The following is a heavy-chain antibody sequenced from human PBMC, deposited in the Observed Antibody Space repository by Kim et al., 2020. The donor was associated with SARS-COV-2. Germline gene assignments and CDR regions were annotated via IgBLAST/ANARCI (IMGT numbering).Heavy chain of an antibody. CDR3: ARDPYYYDSSGLLGFDY. J-gene: IGHJ4*02. V-gene: IGHV4-61*02. D-gene: IGHD3-22*01. Sequence: SETLSLTCTVSGGSISSGSYYWSWIRQPAGKGLEWIGRIYTSGSTNYNPSLKSRVTISVDTSKNQFSLKLSSVTAADTAVYYCARDPYYYDSSGLLGFDYWGQGTLVTVSS. CDR2: IYTSGST. CDR1: GGSISSGSYY.